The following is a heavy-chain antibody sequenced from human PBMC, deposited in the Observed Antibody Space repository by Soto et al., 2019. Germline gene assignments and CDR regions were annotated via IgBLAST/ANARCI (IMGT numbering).Heavy chain of an antibody. CDR3: ARGRASGSYYLLDY. Sequence: WASVKVSCKASGNTFTSYDINWVRQATGHGLEWMGWINPNSGNIGYAQKFQGRVTMTRDTAIRTAYKEVSRLRSDDTAVYYCARGRASGSYYLLDYWGQGTLVTVSS. CDR1: GNTFTSYD. CDR2: INPNSGNI. J-gene: IGHJ4*02. D-gene: IGHD3-10*01. V-gene: IGHV1-8*01.